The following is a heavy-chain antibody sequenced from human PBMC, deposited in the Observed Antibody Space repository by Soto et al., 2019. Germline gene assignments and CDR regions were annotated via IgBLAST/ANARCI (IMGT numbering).Heavy chain of an antibody. J-gene: IGHJ4*02. CDR3: AIPSGLTVTGPDY. V-gene: IGHV3-23*01. Sequence: GGSLRLSCAASGFIFSNYAMSWVRQAPGKELEWVSAIGGNGADTYYADSVKGRFTISRDNSKNTLYLQMNSLRAEDTAVCFCAIPSGLTVTGPDYWGQGTLVTVSS. CDR2: IGGNGADT. D-gene: IGHD6-19*01. CDR1: GFIFSNYA.